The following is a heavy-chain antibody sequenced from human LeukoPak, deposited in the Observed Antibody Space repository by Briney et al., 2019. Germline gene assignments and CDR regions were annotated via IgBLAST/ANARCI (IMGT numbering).Heavy chain of an antibody. CDR1: GFTVSSNY. CDR3: VRDRGYCSGGTCYALWDY. J-gene: IGHJ4*02. D-gene: IGHD2-15*01. Sequence: GGSLRLSCAASGFTVSSNYMSWVRQAPGKGLEWVSVIYSGGSTYYADSVKGRFTISRHNSKNTLYLQMNSLRAEDTAMYYCVRDRGYCSGGTCYALWDYWGQGTLVTVSS. V-gene: IGHV3-53*01. CDR2: IYSGGST.